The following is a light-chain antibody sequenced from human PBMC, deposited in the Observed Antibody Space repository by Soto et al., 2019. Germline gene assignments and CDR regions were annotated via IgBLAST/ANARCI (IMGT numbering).Light chain of an antibody. CDR2: VPS. CDR1: QDLSRN. CDR3: QQYDTWPHT. J-gene: IGKJ2*01. V-gene: IGKV3-15*01. Sequence: EMVMTQSPATLSVSPGEKATVSCRASQDLSRNLAWYQQQPGQAPRLLIYVPSTRSTGIPARFSGSGSGTDFTLTSSSLQSEDFAVYYCQQYDTWPHTFGQGTKLEIK.